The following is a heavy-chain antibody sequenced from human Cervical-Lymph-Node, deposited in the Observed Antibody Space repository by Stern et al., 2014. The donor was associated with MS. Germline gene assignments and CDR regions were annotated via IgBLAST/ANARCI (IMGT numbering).Heavy chain of an antibody. J-gene: IGHJ6*02. D-gene: IGHD1-14*01. CDR1: GFTFSDHY. Sequence: EVQLVESGGGLVQPGGSLRLACAASGFTFSDHYMDWVRQAPGKGLEWVGRTRNKDQSLTTEYAASVKGRFTVSRDDSRTSFYLQMNRLKIEDTAVYYCARGPETTSDYTYPLDVWGQGTTVTVSS. CDR2: TRNKDQSLTT. CDR3: ARGPETTSDYTYPLDV. V-gene: IGHV3-72*01.